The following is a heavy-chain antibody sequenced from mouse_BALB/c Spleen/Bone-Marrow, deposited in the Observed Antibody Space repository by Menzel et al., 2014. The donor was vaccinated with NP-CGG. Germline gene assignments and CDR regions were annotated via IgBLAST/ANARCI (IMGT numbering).Heavy chain of an antibody. CDR1: GYSFTSYY. CDR3: ARRVITTGPGFAY. Sequence: VQLQQPGPELMKPGASVKISCKASGYSFTSYYIHWVKQNHGKSLEWIGYIDPFNGVTIYNQEFKGKATLTADKSSSTAYMHLSSLTSEDSAVYYCARRVITTGPGFAYWGQGTLVTVSA. D-gene: IGHD2-4*01. V-gene: IGHV1-28*01. J-gene: IGHJ3*01. CDR2: IDPFNGVT.